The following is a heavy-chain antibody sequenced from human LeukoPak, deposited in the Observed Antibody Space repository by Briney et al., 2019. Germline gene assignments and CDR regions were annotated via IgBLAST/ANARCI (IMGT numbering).Heavy chain of an antibody. Sequence: GGSLRLSCAASGFTVSSNYMSWVRQAPGKGLEWVSVIYSGGSTYYADSVKGRFTISRDNSKNTLYLQMNSLRAEDTAVYYCASLGESGSYVFDYWGQGTLVTVSS. CDR3: ASLGESGSYVFDY. J-gene: IGHJ4*02. CDR1: GFTVSSNY. D-gene: IGHD1-26*01. CDR2: IYSGGST. V-gene: IGHV3-66*01.